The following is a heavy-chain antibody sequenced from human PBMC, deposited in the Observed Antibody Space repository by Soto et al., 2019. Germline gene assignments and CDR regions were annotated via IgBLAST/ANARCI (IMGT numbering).Heavy chain of an antibody. CDR1: GGSISSYY. CDR3: ARTGTSYGMDV. V-gene: IGHV4-59*01. CDR2: IYYSGST. J-gene: IGHJ6*02. Sequence: KQSPTLSLPCTVSGGSISSYYWSWIRPPPGKGLEWIGYIYYSGSTNYNPSLKSRVTISVDTSKNQFSLKLSSVTAADTAVYYCARTGTSYGMDVWGQGTTVTVSS.